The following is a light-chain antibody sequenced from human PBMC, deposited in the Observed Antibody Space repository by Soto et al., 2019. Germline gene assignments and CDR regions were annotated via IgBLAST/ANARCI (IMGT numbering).Light chain of an antibody. CDR2: EVS. Sequence: QSALTQPPSVSGSPGQSVTISCTGTSSDVGSYNRVSWYQRPPGTAPKLMIYEVSNRPSGVPDRFSGSKSGNTASLTISGLQAEDEADYYCSLYTSSSTWVFGGGTKLTVL. V-gene: IGLV2-18*01. J-gene: IGLJ3*02. CDR1: SSDVGSYNR. CDR3: SLYTSSSTWV.